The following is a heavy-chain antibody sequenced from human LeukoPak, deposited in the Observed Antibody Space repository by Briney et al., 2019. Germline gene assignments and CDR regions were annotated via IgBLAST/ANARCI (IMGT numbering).Heavy chain of an antibody. CDR1: GGSISSYY. V-gene: IGHV4-59*01. D-gene: IGHD2-15*01. CDR2: IYYSGST. CDR3: ARVREVVVAALDAFDI. J-gene: IGHJ3*02. Sequence: SETLSLTCTVSGGSISSYYWSWIRQPPGKELEWIGYIYYSGSTNYNPSLKSRVTISVDTSKNQFSLKLSSVTAADTAVYYCARVREVVVAALDAFDIWGQGTMVTVSS.